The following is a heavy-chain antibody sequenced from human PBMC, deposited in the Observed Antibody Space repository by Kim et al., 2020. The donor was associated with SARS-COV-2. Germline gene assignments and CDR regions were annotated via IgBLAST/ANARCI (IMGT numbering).Heavy chain of an antibody. J-gene: IGHJ3*02. Sequence: GGSLRLSCAASGFIFSGSAMHWVRQASGKGLEWVGRIRSKANSYATAYAASVRGRFTISRDDSTTTAYLQMNTLKTEDTAEYSCTRVPATSLACWGAFD. CDR1: GFIFSGSA. CDR3: TRVPATSLACWGAFD. CDR2: IRSKANSYAT. D-gene: IGHD1-1*01. V-gene: IGHV3-73*01.